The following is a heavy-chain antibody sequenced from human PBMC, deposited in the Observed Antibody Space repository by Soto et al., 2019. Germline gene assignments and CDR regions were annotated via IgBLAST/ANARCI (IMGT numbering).Heavy chain of an antibody. CDR3: ARDGRDGPPPVYYFDY. CDR2: ISYDGSNK. V-gene: IGHV3-30-3*01. Sequence: GGSLRLSCAASGFTFSSYAMHWVRQAPGKGLERVAVISYDGSNKYYADSVKGRFTISRDNSKNTLYLQMNSLRAEDTAVYYCARDGRDGPPPVYYFDYWGQGTLVTVSS. J-gene: IGHJ4*02. CDR1: GFTFSSYA.